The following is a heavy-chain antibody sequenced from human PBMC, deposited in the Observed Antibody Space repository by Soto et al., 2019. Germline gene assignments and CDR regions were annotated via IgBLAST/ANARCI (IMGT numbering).Heavy chain of an antibody. CDR1: GFTFGDSA. J-gene: IGHJ4*02. V-gene: IGHV3-49*04. D-gene: IGHD5-18*01. CDR2: IRTKTFGGTA. Sequence: EVQVVESGGGLVQPGQSLRLSCFASGFTFGDSAFSWVRQAPGKGLEWVGFIRTKTFGGTAEYAASVKGRFSISRDDSKSIAYLQMNSLKPEDTAVYYCIRAMKYSYYFEAGHWGQGTLVTVSS. CDR3: IRAMKYSYYFEAGH.